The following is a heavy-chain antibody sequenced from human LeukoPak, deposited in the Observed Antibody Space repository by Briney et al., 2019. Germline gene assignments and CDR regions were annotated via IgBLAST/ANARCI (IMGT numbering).Heavy chain of an antibody. D-gene: IGHD3-10*01. J-gene: IGHJ4*02. CDR3: ARDLHYYGSGSYPSGY. V-gene: IGHV1-2*02. Sequence: GASVKVACKASGYTFTGYYMHWVRQAPGQGLEWMGWINPNSGGTNYAQKFQGRVTMTRDTSISTAYMELSRLRSDDTAVYYCARDLHYYGSGSYPSGYWGQGTLVTVSS. CDR1: GYTFTGYY. CDR2: INPNSGGT.